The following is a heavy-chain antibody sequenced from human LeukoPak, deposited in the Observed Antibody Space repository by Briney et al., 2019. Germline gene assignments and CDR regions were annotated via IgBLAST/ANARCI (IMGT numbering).Heavy chain of an antibody. J-gene: IGHJ4*02. CDR2: IFHSGNS. CDR3: ARAKYSSSWYDY. Sequence: SETLSLTCTVSGYSLSSGYYWGWIRQPPGKGLQWIGSIFHSGNSYYNPSLKSRVTISVDTSKNQFSLNLSSVTAADTAVYYCARAKYSSSWYDYWGQGTLVTVSS. CDR1: GYSLSSGYY. V-gene: IGHV4-38-2*02. D-gene: IGHD6-13*01.